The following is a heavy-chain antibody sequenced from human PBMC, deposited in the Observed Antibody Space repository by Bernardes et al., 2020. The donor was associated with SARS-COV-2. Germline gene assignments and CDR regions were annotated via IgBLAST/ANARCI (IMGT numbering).Heavy chain of an antibody. Sequence: SGPTLVKPTETLTLTCTVSGFSLSNARMGVSWIRQPPGKALEWLAHIFSNDEKSYSTSLKSRLTISKDTSKSQVVLTMTNMDPVDTATYYCARITGLKSIYCTNGVCYAHNWFDPWGQGTLVTVSS. D-gene: IGHD2-8*01. CDR3: ARITGLKSIYCTNGVCYAHNWFDP. V-gene: IGHV2-26*01. J-gene: IGHJ5*02. CDR2: IFSNDEK. CDR1: GFSLSNARMG.